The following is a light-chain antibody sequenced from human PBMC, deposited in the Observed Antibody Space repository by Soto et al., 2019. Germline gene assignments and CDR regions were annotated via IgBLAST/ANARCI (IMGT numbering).Light chain of an antibody. V-gene: IGKV3-15*01. CDR3: HKYDNWPPGT. J-gene: IGKJ1*01. CDR2: GAS. CDR1: QSVSAN. Sequence: EIVMTQSPATLSVSPGERVTLSCRASQSVSANLSCYQQKPGQAPRLLVYGASTRATGIPARFSGGGSGTEFTLTISSMQSEDFAVYYCHKYDNWPPGTFGQGTKVEIK.